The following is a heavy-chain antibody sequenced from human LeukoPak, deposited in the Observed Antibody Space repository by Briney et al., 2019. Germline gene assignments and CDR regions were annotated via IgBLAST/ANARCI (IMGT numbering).Heavy chain of an antibody. CDR1: GFTFSSYT. CDR3: ASGHYPYAFDI. V-gene: IGHV3-30-3*01. Sequence: PGGSLRLSCAASGFTFSSYTMHWVRQAPGKGLEWVALMSYDGSNKWYADSVKGRFTISRDNSKNTLYLQMNSLRPEDTAVYYCASGHYPYAFDIWGQGTMVTVSS. D-gene: IGHD3-22*01. CDR2: MSYDGSNK. J-gene: IGHJ3*02.